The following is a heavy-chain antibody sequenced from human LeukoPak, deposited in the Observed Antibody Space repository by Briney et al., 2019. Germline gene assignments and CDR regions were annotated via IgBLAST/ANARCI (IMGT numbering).Heavy chain of an antibody. Sequence: SETLSLTCTVSGDSISSGDYYWSWIRQPAGKGLEWIGRISSSGSTNYNPSLKSRVTLSIDTSKNQFSLKLTSVTAADTAVYYCARAEINDYSRYWGQGIPVIVSS. CDR1: GDSISSGDYY. CDR3: ARAEINDYSRY. D-gene: IGHD4-11*01. V-gene: IGHV4-61*02. J-gene: IGHJ4*02. CDR2: ISSSGST.